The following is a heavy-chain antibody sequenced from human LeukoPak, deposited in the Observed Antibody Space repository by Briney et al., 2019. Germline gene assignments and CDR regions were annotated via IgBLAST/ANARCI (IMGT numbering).Heavy chain of an antibody. CDR2: INHSGST. J-gene: IGHJ6*03. CDR1: GGSFSGYY. V-gene: IGHV4-34*01. D-gene: IGHD2-2*01. Sequence: PSETLSLTCAVYGGSFSGYYWSWIRQPPGKGLEWIGEINHSGSTNYNPSLKSRVTISVDTSKNQFSLKLSSVTAADTAVYYCARGVEYCSSTSCRYYHYYMDVWGKGTTVTVSS. CDR3: ARGVEYCSSTSCRYYHYYMDV.